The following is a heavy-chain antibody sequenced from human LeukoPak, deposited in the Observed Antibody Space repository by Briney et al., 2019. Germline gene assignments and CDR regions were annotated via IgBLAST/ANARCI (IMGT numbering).Heavy chain of an antibody. J-gene: IGHJ4*02. Sequence: PGGSLRLSCAASGFTVSSNYMSWVRQAPGKGLEWVSVIYSGGSTYYADSVKGRFTISRDNSKNTLYLQMNSLRAEDTAVYYCARAAPYYYDSLDYWGQGTLVTVSS. CDR3: ARAAPYYYDSLDY. CDR2: IYSGGST. CDR1: GFTVSSNY. D-gene: IGHD3-22*01. V-gene: IGHV3-53*05.